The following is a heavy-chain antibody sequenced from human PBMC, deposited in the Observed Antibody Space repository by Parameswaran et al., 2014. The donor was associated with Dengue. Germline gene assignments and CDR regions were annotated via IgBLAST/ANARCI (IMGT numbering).Heavy chain of an antibody. D-gene: IGHD6-13*01. CDR2: INHSGST. V-gene: IGHV4-34*01. Sequence: WIRQPPGKGLEWIGEINHSGSTNYNPSLKSRVTISVDTSKNQFSLKLSSVTAADTAVYYCARHGLQAYSSSWYASDWFDPWGQGTLVTVSS. CDR3: ARHGLQAYSSSWYASDWFDP. J-gene: IGHJ5*02.